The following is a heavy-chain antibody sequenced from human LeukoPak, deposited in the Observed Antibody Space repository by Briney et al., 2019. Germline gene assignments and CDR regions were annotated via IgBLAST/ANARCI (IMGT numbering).Heavy chain of an antibody. CDR3: ARVRETSSGYYPFDY. J-gene: IGHJ4*02. Sequence: GASVKVSCKASGYTFTGYYMHWVRQAPGQGLEWMGWINPKSGDTNYAQNFQGRVTMTRGTSISTAYMELSRLTSDDTAVYYCARVRETSSGYYPFDYWGQGTLVTVSS. D-gene: IGHD3-22*01. CDR1: GYTFTGYY. V-gene: IGHV1-2*02. CDR2: INPKSGDT.